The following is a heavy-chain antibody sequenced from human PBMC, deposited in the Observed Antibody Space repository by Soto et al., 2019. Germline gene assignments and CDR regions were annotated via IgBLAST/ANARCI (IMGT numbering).Heavy chain of an antibody. Sequence: PSETLSLTCTVSGGAINSYYWTWIRQPAGKGLEWIGRIYSSGSTKYNPSLRGRVNILIDRSKNQFSLKLRSATAADTAVYYCARAPQQIVVVTAIPSYFDYWGQGTLVTVSS. J-gene: IGHJ4*02. V-gene: IGHV4-4*07. CDR2: IYSSGST. CDR1: GGAINSYY. CDR3: ARAPQQIVVVTAIPSYFDY. D-gene: IGHD2-21*02.